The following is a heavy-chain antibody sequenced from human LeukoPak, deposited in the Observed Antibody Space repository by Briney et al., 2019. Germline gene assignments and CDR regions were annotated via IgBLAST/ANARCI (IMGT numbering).Heavy chain of an antibody. D-gene: IGHD3-10*01. CDR3: AKLRLYGSGSYYSSVDY. J-gene: IGHJ4*02. CDR2: ISGSGGST. Sequence: GGSLRLSCAASGFTFSSYSMNWVRQAPGKGLEWVSAISGSGGSTYYADSVKGRFTISRDNSKNTLYLQVNSLRAEGTAVYYCAKLRLYGSGSYYSSVDYWGQGTLVTVSS. V-gene: IGHV3-23*01. CDR1: GFTFSSYS.